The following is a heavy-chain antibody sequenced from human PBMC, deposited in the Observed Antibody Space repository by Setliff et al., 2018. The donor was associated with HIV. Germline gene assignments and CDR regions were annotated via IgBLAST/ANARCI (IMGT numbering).Heavy chain of an antibody. CDR3: AREEYYYGSGSYPN. D-gene: IGHD3-10*01. CDR1: GGTFSSYA. V-gene: IGHV1-69*10. CDR2: IIPILGIA. J-gene: IGHJ4*02. Sequence: SVKVSCKASGGTFSSYAISWVRQAPGQGLEWMGGIIPILGIANYAQKFQGRVTITAGKSTSTAYMELSSLRSEDTAVYYCAREEYYYGSGSYPNWGQGTLVTVSS.